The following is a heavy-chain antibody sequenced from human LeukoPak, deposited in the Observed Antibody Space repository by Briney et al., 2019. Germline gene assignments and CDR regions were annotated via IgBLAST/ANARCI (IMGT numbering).Heavy chain of an antibody. CDR2: IHTSGNT. CDR3: VRDWNGDYFDY. Sequence: SETLSLTCIVSGDSISSGRYYWTWLRQPAGKALEWIGRIHTSGNTNYSPSLKSRVTISRDTSKNQFSLRLTSVAAADTAAYYCVRDWNGDYFDYWGQGTLVSVSS. J-gene: IGHJ4*02. V-gene: IGHV4-61*02. D-gene: IGHD1-1*01. CDR1: GDSISSGRYY.